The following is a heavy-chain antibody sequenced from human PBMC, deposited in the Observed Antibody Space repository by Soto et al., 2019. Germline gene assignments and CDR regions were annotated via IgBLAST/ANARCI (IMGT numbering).Heavy chain of an antibody. Sequence: SETLSLTCTVSGGSISSYYWSWIRQPPGKGLEWIGYIYYSGSTNYNPSLKSRVTISVDTSKNQFSLKLSSVTAADTAVYYCGRERVRNPYDKNGMDVWGQGTTVTVSS. CDR1: GGSISSYY. D-gene: IGHD3-9*01. CDR2: IYYSGST. J-gene: IGHJ6*02. V-gene: IGHV4-59*01. CDR3: GRERVRNPYDKNGMDV.